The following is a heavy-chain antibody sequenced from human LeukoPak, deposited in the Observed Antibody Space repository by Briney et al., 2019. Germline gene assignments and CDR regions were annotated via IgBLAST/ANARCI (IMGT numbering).Heavy chain of an antibody. Sequence: SETLSLTCAVYGGSFSGYYWSWIRQPPGKGLEWIGEINHSGSTNYNPSLKSRVTMSVDTSKNQFSLKLSSVTAADTAVYYCAGGYSSTTLDYWGQGTLVTVSS. CDR2: INHSGST. V-gene: IGHV4-34*01. D-gene: IGHD2-2*01. CDR1: GGSFSGYY. J-gene: IGHJ4*02. CDR3: AGGYSSTTLDY.